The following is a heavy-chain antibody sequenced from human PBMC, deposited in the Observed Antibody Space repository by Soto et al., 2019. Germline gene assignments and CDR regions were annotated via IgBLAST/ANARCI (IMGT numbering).Heavy chain of an antibody. CDR2: ISYSGTT. CDR1: RGSISNYF. D-gene: IGHD3-16*01. J-gene: IGHJ4*02. Sequence: QVQLQEWGPGLVKPSETLSLPCIVSRGSISNYFWTWIRQPPGRGLEWIGYISYSGTTNYNASLKSRLTISVDTSANQFSLRVRSVTAADTAVYYCAMIRGLGEVSPYFDHWGQRARVTVSS. V-gene: IGHV4-59*01. CDR3: AMIRGLGEVSPYFDH.